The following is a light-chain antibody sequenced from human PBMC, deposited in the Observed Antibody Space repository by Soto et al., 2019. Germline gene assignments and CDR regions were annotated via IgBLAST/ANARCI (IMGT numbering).Light chain of an antibody. CDR1: NSNIASNT. CDR2: YNN. CDR3: AAWDDDLIRYV. V-gene: IGLV1-44*01. Sequence: SVLSHPRAASQTPGQTVAISSSGSNSNIASNTVNWYQHLPGTAPKLLIYYNNQRPSGVHDRFAGSKSGTSASLAISGLLSEDESDYYPAAWDDDLIRYVFGNGRKGTGL. J-gene: IGLJ1*01.